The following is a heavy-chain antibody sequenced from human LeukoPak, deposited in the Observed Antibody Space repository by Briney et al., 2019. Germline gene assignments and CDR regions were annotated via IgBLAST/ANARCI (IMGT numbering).Heavy chain of an antibody. D-gene: IGHD3-22*01. Sequence: GGPLRLFCAASGFTFSSYWMSWVRQAPGKGLEGVAYIKQDGSEQYYVDSVKGRFNISRDNAKNSLYLQKNSLRAEDTAVYYCARAQSHLYDSSAPDGYWGQGTLVTVPS. CDR1: GFTFSSYW. CDR3: ARAQSHLYDSSAPDGY. V-gene: IGHV3-7*01. J-gene: IGHJ4*02. CDR2: IKQDGSEQ.